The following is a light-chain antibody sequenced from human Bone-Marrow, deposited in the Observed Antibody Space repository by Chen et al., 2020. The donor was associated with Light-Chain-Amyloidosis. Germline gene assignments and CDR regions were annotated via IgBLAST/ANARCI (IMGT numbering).Light chain of an antibody. CDR3: QVWDRSSDHPV. J-gene: IGLJ3*02. Sequence: SYVLTQPSSVSVAPGQTATIACGGNNIGSTSVHWYQQTPGQAPLLVVYDDSDRPSGIPERLSGANSGNTSTLTISRVEAGDEADDYCQVWDRSSDHPVFGGGTKLTVL. CDR1: NIGSTS. V-gene: IGLV3-21*02. CDR2: DDS.